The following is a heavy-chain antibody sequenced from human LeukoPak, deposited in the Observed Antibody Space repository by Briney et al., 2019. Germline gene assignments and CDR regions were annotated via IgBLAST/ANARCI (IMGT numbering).Heavy chain of an antibody. J-gene: IGHJ4*02. CDR1: GGTISSYY. D-gene: IGHD6-19*01. CDR3: ARWYSSGWAFDY. V-gene: IGHV4-59*08. CDR2: IHYSGST. Sequence: SETLSLTCTVSGGTISSYYWNWIRQPPGKGLEWIGYIHYSGSTKYNPSLKSRVTISVDTSKNRFSLKLSSVTAADTAVYYCARWYSSGWAFDYWGQGTLVTVSS.